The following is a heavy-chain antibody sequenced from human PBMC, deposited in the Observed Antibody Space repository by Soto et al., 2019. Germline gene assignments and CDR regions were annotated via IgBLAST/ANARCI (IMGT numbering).Heavy chain of an antibody. J-gene: IGHJ6*02. Sequence: ASVKVSCKASGYTFTGYYMHWVRHAPGQGLEWMGCTNPNSGGTNYAQKLHGWVTMTRETSISTAYMELSRLRSDDTAVYYCARETPLWFEEGYYYGMDVWVQGTTVTVSS. CDR1: GYTFTGYY. D-gene: IGHD3-10*01. CDR2: TNPNSGGT. V-gene: IGHV1-2*04. CDR3: ARETPLWFEEGYYYGMDV.